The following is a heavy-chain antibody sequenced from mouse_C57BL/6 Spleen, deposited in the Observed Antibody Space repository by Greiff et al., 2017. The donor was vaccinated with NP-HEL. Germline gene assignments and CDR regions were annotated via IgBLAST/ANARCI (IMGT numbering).Heavy chain of an antibody. J-gene: IGHJ2*01. CDR3: ARSRTAQANYFDY. D-gene: IGHD3-2*02. Sequence: QVQLQQSGAELVRPGSSVKLSCKASGYTFTSYWMHWVKQRPIQGLEWIGNIDPSDSETHYNQKFKDKATLTVDKSSSTAYMQLSSLTSEDSAVYYCARSRTAQANYFDYWGQGTTLTVSS. CDR1: GYTFTSYW. CDR2: IDPSDSET. V-gene: IGHV1-52*01.